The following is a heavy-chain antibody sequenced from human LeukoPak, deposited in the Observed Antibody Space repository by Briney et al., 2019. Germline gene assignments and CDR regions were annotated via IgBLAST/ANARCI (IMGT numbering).Heavy chain of an antibody. CDR1: GYTFTSYG. D-gene: IGHD4-17*01. J-gene: IGHJ4*02. Sequence: ASVKVSCKASGYTFTSYGISWVRQAPGQGLEWMGWISAYNGNTNYAQKLQGRVTMTTDTSTSTAYMELRSLRSDDTAVYYCARASTVTTFLGATYFVYWGQGTLVTVSS. V-gene: IGHV1-18*01. CDR3: ARASTVTTFLGATYFVY. CDR2: ISAYNGNT.